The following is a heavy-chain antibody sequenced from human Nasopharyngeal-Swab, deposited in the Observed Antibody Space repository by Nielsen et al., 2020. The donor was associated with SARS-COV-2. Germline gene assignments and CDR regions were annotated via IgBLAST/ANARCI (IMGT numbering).Heavy chain of an antibody. CDR2: ISSTTPCI. J-gene: IGHJ5*02. Sequence: GESLKISCVASGFTFSGYTMNWVRQAPGKGLEWISSISSTTPCIYYADSVKGRFTISGDNAKNSLYLQMNFLRVEDTAMYYCARDTGGPPNYFDPWGQGTLVTVSS. D-gene: IGHD1-7*01. V-gene: IGHV3-21*01. CDR1: GFTFSGYT. CDR3: ARDTGGPPNYFDP.